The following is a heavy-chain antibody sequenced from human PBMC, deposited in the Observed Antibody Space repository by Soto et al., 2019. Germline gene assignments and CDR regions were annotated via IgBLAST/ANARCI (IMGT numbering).Heavy chain of an antibody. Sequence: GGPLGLCCAASGFNFRSYSMSWVRQAPGKGLEWVSGISGSGSSIYYADSVKGRFTISRDNSKNTLCLQMNSLRAEDTAVYYCAKPTSITIFGVVILGFDYWGQGTLVTVSS. J-gene: IGHJ4*02. V-gene: IGHV3-23*01. CDR2: ISGSGSSI. CDR1: GFNFRSYS. D-gene: IGHD3-3*01. CDR3: AKPTSITIFGVVILGFDY.